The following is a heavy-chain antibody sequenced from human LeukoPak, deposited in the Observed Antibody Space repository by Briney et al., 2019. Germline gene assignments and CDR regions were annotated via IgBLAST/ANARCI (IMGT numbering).Heavy chain of an antibody. J-gene: IGHJ6*03. V-gene: IGHV3-21*01. Sequence: GGSLRLSCAASGFTFSSYSMNWVRQAPGKGLEWVSSISSSSSYIYYADSVKGRFTTSRDNAKNSLYLQMNSLRAEDTAVYYCARDPSVVGNYYYYMDVWGKGTTVTVSS. D-gene: IGHD1-26*01. CDR2: ISSSSSYI. CDR1: GFTFSSYS. CDR3: ARDPSVVGNYYYYMDV.